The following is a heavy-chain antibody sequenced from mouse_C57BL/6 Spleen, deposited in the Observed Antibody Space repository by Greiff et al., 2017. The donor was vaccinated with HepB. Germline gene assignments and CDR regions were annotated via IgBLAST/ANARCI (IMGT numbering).Heavy chain of an antibody. CDR2: IYIGNGYT. V-gene: IGHV1-58*01. CDR1: GYTFTSYG. J-gene: IGHJ1*03. D-gene: IGHD1-1*01. CDR3: AKIEDYYGSSRYWYFDV. Sequence: EVQLQESGAELVRPGSSVKMSCKTSGYTFTSYGINWVKQRPGQGLEWIGYIYIGNGYTEYNEKFKGKATLTSDTSSSTAYMQLSSLTSEDSAIYFCAKIEDYYGSSRYWYFDVWGTGTTVTVSS.